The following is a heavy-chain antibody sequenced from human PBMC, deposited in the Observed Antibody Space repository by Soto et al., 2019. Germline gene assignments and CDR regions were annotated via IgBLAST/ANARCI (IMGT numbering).Heavy chain of an antibody. CDR3: AKAGIVTIFGVVPPYYYYYYMDV. V-gene: IGHV3-30*18. CDR1: GFTFSGYG. Sequence: PGGSLRLSCAASGFTFSGYGMHWVRQAPGKGLEWVAVISYDGGNKYYADSVKGRFTISRDNSKNTLYLQMNSLRAEDTAIYYCAKAGIVTIFGVVPPYYYYYYMDVWGKGTTVTVSS. D-gene: IGHD3-3*01. J-gene: IGHJ6*03. CDR2: ISYDGGNK.